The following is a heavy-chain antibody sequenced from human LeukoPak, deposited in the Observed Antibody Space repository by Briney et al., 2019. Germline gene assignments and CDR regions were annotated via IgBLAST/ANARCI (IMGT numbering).Heavy chain of an antibody. V-gene: IGHV3-11*04. CDR2: ISSSGTTI. CDR3: ASPPLAGGDAFDI. J-gene: IGHJ3*02. Sequence: GGSLRLSCAASGFTFSDYYMSWIRQAPGKGLEWVSYISSSGTTIYYADSVKGRFTVSRDNAKNSLYLQMNSLRAEDTAVYYCASPPLAGGDAFDIWGQGTMVTVSS. D-gene: IGHD1-26*01. CDR1: GFTFSDYY.